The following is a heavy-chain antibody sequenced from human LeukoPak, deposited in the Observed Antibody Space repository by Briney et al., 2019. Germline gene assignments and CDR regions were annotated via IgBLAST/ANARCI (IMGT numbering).Heavy chain of an antibody. V-gene: IGHV4-34*01. Sequence: SETLSLTCAVDGASLSGFFWNWIRQSPGKGLEWIGEMNQGGGARFNPSLESRVIIAVDTPKNQFTLKVNSVTDADTAVYYCARGSIVGWFDPWGQGTLVTVSS. J-gene: IGHJ5*02. CDR3: ARGSIVGWFDP. CDR1: GASLSGFF. D-gene: IGHD1-26*01. CDR2: MNQGGGA.